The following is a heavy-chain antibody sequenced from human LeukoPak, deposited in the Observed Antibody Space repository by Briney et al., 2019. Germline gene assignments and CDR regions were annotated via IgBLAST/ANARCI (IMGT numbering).Heavy chain of an antibody. J-gene: IGHJ6*03. V-gene: IGHV3-7*04. Sequence: PGGSLRLSCAASGFTFSSYWMSWVRQAPGKGLEWVANIKQDGSEKYYVDSVKGRFTISRDNAKNSLYLQMNSPRAEDTAVYYCARANSGYDGGYYYYYYYMDVWGKGTTVTVSS. D-gene: IGHD5-12*01. CDR1: GFTFSSYW. CDR3: ARANSGYDGGYYYYYYYMDV. CDR2: IKQDGSEK.